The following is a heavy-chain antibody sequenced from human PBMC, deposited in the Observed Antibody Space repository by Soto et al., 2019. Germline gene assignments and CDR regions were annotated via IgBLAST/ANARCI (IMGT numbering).Heavy chain of an antibody. Sequence: ASSPTLVNPTQTLTLTCTFSGFSLSTSGMCVSWIRQPPGKALEWLALIDWDDDKYYSTSLKTRLTISKDTSKNQVVLTMTNMDPVDTATYYCARSLAAAGKYNWFDPWGQGNLVTV. CDR1: GFSLSTSGMC. CDR3: ARSLAAAGKYNWFDP. CDR2: IDWDDDK. D-gene: IGHD6-13*01. V-gene: IGHV2-70*01. J-gene: IGHJ5*02.